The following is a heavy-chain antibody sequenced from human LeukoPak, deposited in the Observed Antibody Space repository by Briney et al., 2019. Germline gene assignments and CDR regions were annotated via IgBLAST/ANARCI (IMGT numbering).Heavy chain of an antibody. V-gene: IGHV3-9*01. CDR1: GFTFDDYA. Sequence: GGSLRLSCAVSGFTFDDYAMHWVRQAPGKGLEWVSGISWDSGSIDYADSVKGRFTISRDNAKNSLYLQMNSLRAEDTALYYCAKGASIAVAGTLDYWGQGTLVTVSS. D-gene: IGHD6-19*01. CDR3: AKGASIAVAGTLDY. J-gene: IGHJ4*02. CDR2: ISWDSGSI.